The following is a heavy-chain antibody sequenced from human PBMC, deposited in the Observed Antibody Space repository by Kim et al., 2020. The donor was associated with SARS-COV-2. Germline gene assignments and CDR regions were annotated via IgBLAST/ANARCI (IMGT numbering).Heavy chain of an antibody. CDR1: GGSISSYY. V-gene: IGHV4-59*13. CDR3: ARTGYCSSTSCYDGFDY. Sequence: SETLSLTCTVSGGSISSYYWSWIRQPPGKGLEWIGYIYYSGSTNYNPSLKSRVTISVDTSKNQFSLKLSSVTAADTAVYYCARTGYCSSTSCYDGFDYWGQGTLVTVSS. CDR2: IYYSGST. J-gene: IGHJ4*02. D-gene: IGHD2-2*01.